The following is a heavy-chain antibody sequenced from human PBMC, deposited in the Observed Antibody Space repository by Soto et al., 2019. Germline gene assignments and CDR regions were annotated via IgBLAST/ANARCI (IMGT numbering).Heavy chain of an antibody. CDR1: GFMFSNYA. D-gene: IGHD2-2*01. J-gene: IGHJ6*01. CDR3: AIVLYAGDFTSFYPGLDV. CDR2: MSGSGSGI. Sequence: VQLFESGGGLGQPGGSLRLSCAASGFMFSNYAMNWVRQAPGKGLEWGSGMSGSGSGIYYADSVKGRFTISRDNPKNTLYLQMNGLRAEDTAIYYCAIVLYAGDFTSFYPGLDVWGQGTKVAVSS. V-gene: IGHV3-23*01.